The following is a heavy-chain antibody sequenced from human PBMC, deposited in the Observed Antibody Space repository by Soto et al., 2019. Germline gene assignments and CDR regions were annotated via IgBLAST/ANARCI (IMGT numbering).Heavy chain of an antibody. CDR1: GFSLTTSGVG. V-gene: IGHV2-5*02. D-gene: IGHD3-3*01. Sequence: QITLNESGPTVVRPTEPLTLTCRFSGFSLTTSGVGVGWIRQSPGKAPEWLALIYWDDDKRYSASLKSRLTITKDTSKNQVVLTVSVSDPTDIATYYCAHRVLRTVFGLVTTTAIYFDFWGQGTPVAVSS. CDR2: IYWDDDK. CDR3: AHRVLRTVFGLVTTTAIYFDF. J-gene: IGHJ4*02.